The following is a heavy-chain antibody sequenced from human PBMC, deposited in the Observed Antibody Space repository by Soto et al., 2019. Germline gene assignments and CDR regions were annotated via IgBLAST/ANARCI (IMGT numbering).Heavy chain of an antibody. Sequence: EVQLVESGGGLVQPGGSLRLSCAASGFTVSNNYMSWVRQAPGEGLEWVSTIYSNGNTYSADSVKGRFTISRDSSKNTLYLQMDNLRADDTAVYFCARDSLYYGSGSYYKVSDYWGQGTLVTVSS. CDR2: IYSNGNT. V-gene: IGHV3-66*01. D-gene: IGHD3-10*01. CDR1: GFTVSNNY. CDR3: ARDSLYYGSGSYYKVSDY. J-gene: IGHJ4*02.